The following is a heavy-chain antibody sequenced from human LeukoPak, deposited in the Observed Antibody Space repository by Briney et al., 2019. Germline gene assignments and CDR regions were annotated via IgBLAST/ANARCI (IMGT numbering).Heavy chain of an antibody. CDR1: GFTFGDYA. CDR2: IRSKAYGETT. J-gene: IGHJ4*02. CDR3: TRDKLGWVRGACFDY. Sequence: GGSLRLSCTTSGFTFGDYAMSWFRQAPGKGLEWVAFIRSKAYGETTEYAASVKGSFTISRDESKGIAYLQMNSLKTEDTAFYYCTRDKLGWVRGACFDYWGQGTLVTVSS. D-gene: IGHD3-10*01. V-gene: IGHV3-49*03.